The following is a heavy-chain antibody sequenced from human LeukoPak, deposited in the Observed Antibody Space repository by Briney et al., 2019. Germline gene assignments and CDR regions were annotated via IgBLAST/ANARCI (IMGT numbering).Heavy chain of an antibody. CDR1: GGSISSGDYY. J-gene: IGHJ4*02. Sequence: SETLSLTCTVSGGSISSGDYYWSWIRQPPGKGLEWIGYIYYSGSTYYNPSLKSRVTISVDTSKNQFSLKLSSVTAADTAVYYCARDVYCTNGVCKDYWGQGTLVTVSS. V-gene: IGHV4-30-4*01. D-gene: IGHD2-8*01. CDR3: ARDVYCTNGVCKDY. CDR2: IYYSGST.